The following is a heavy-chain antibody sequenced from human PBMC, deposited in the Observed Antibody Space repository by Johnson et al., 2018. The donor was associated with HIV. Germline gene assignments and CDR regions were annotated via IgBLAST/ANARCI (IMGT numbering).Heavy chain of an antibody. Sequence: QVQLVESGGGVVQPGRSLRLSCAASGFTFSSYAMHWVRQAPGKGLEWVAVISYDGSNKYYADSVKGRFTISRDNSKNTLYLQMNSLRAEDTAVYYCASSWFGELSYAFDIWGQGTMVNVSS. J-gene: IGHJ3*02. D-gene: IGHD3-10*01. CDR2: ISYDGSNK. CDR3: ASSWFGELSYAFDI. V-gene: IGHV3-30*04. CDR1: GFTFSSYA.